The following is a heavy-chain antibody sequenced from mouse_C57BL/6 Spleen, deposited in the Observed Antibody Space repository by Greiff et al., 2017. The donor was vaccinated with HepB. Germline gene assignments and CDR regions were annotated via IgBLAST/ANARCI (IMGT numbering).Heavy chain of an antibody. D-gene: IGHD1-1*01. CDR1: GYAFSSYW. CDR2: IYPGDGDT. J-gene: IGHJ4*01. Sequence: VKLMESGAELVKPGASVKISCKASGYAFSSYWMNWVKQRPGKGLEWIGQIYPGDGDTNYNGKFKGKATLTADKSSSTAYMQLSSLTAEDSAVYFCARSCKVVDAMDYWGQGTSVTVSS. CDR3: ARSCKVVDAMDY. V-gene: IGHV1-80*01.